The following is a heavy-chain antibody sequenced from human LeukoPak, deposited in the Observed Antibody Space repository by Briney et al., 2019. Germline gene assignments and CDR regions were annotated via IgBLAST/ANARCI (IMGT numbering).Heavy chain of an antibody. Sequence: SETLSLTCTVSGYSISSGYYWGWIRQPPGKGLEWIGSIYHSGSTYYNPSLKSRVTISVDTSKNQFSLKLSSVTAADTAVYYCARLKWVYGDPDAFDIWGQGTMVTVSS. CDR1: GYSISSGYY. CDR3: ARLKWVYGDPDAFDI. D-gene: IGHD4-17*01. J-gene: IGHJ3*02. V-gene: IGHV4-38-2*02. CDR2: IYHSGST.